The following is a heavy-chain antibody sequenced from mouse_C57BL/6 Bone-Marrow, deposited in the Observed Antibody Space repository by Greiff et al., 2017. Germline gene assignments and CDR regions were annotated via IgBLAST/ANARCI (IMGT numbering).Heavy chain of an antibody. V-gene: IGHV5-12*01. CDR1: GFTFSDYY. Sequence: EVQGVESGGGLVQPGGSLKLSCAASGFTFSDYYMYWVRQTPEKRLEWVAYISNGGGSTYYPDTVKGRFTISRDNAKNTLSLQMSRLKSEDTAKYYCARQGSNYVPYYAMDYWGQGTSVTVSS. J-gene: IGHJ4*01. D-gene: IGHD2-5*01. CDR2: ISNGGGST. CDR3: ARQGSNYVPYYAMDY.